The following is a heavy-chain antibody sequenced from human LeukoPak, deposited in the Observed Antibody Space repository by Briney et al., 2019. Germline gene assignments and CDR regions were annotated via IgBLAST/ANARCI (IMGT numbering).Heavy chain of an antibody. CDR1: GTSMSNYY. D-gene: IGHD5-18*01. V-gene: IGHV4-59*01. CDR3: ACANTYGEMFDY. CDR2: IYYTGNT. J-gene: IGHJ4*02. Sequence: PSETLSLTCTVSGTSMSNYYWSCIRQPPGRGLEWIGYIYYTGNTNYNPSLKSRITIAVDTSKNQFSLRLSSVTAADPAMNYCACANTYGEMFDYWGQGTLVTVSS.